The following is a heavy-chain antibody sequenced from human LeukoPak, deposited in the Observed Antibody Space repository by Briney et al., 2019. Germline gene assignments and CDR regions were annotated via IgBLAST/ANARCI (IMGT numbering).Heavy chain of an antibody. CDR2: IIPILGIA. J-gene: IGHJ6*03. D-gene: IGHD3-3*01. Sequence: SVKVSCKASGGTFSSYTISWVRQAPGQGLEWMGRIIPILGIANYAQKFQGRVTITADKSTSTAYMELSSLRSEDTAVYYCARVVDFWSGRTPYHYYYMDVWGKGTTVTVSS. V-gene: IGHV1-69*02. CDR3: ARVVDFWSGRTPYHYYYMDV. CDR1: GGTFSSYT.